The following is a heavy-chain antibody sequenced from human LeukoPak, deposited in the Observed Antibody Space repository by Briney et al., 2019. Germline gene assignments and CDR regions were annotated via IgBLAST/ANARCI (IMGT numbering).Heavy chain of an antibody. CDR2: IYYSGST. CDR1: GGSISSNY. Sequence: SETLSLTCTVSGGSISSNYWSWIRQPPGKGLEWIGYIYYSGSTNYNPSLKSQVTISVDTSKNQFSLKLSSVTAADTAVYYCARGESRFDYWGQGTLVTVSS. CDR3: ARGESRFDY. V-gene: IGHV4-59*08. J-gene: IGHJ4*02.